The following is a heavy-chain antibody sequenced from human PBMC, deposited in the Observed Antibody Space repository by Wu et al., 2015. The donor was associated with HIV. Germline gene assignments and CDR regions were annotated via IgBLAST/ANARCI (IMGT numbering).Heavy chain of an antibody. CDR2: INPNSGGT. Sequence: QVQLVQSGAEVKKPGASVKVSCKASGYTFTGYYMHWVRQAPGQGLEWMGWINPNSGGTNYAQKFQGRVTMTRDTSISTAYMELSRLRSDDTAVYYCARPIMITFGGVIVIGGDAFDIWGQGTMVTVSS. CDR3: ARPIMITFGGVIVIGGDAFDI. D-gene: IGHD3-16*02. CDR1: GYTFTGYY. J-gene: IGHJ3*02. V-gene: IGHV1-2*02.